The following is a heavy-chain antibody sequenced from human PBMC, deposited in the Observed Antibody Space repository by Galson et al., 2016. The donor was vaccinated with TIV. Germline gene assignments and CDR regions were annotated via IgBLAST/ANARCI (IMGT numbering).Heavy chain of an antibody. Sequence: SVKVSCKASGYIFTNFYLHWVRQAPGQGLEWMGIMNPDSGTTTYAQKFQGRITITRDTSTSTSYMEVRSLRSEDTAVYFCARDYRIMSTTTLYLWGQGTLVTVSS. V-gene: IGHV1-46*01. CDR2: MNPDSGTT. J-gene: IGHJ4*01. D-gene: IGHD2-2*01. CDR1: GYIFTNFY. CDR3: ARDYRIMSTTTLYL.